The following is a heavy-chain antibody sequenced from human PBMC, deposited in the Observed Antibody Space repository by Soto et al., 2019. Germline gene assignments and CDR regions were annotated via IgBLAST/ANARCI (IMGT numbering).Heavy chain of an antibody. V-gene: IGHV1-2*04. Sequence: ASVKVSCKASGYTFTGYYMHWVRQAPGQGLEWMGWINPNSGGTNYAQKFQGWVTMTRDTSISTAYMELSRLRSDDTAVYYCARERPYYDSTMYYFDYRGQGTPVTVSS. CDR1: GYTFTGYY. CDR3: ARERPYYDSTMYYFDY. D-gene: IGHD3-22*01. J-gene: IGHJ4*02. CDR2: INPNSGGT.